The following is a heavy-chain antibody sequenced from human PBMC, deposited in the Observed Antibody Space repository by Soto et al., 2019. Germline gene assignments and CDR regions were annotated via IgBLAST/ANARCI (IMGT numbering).Heavy chain of an antibody. CDR2: IIPISGTA. CDR1: GGTFSSYA. Sequence: VQLAQSGAEVKKPGSSVKVSCKASGGTFSSYAISWVRQAPGQGLEWMGGIIPISGTANYAQKFQGRVTITADESTSTAYMELSSLRSEDTAVYYCARSQGSSTSLEIYYYYYYGMDVWGQGTTVTVSS. V-gene: IGHV1-69*01. D-gene: IGHD2-2*01. J-gene: IGHJ6*02. CDR3: ARSQGSSTSLEIYYYYYYGMDV.